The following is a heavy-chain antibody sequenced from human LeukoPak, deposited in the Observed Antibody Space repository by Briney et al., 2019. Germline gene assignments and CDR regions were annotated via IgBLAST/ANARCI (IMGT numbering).Heavy chain of an antibody. J-gene: IGHJ6*02. CDR2: IYYSGST. CDR1: GGSISSSSYY. Sequence: SETLSLTCTVSGGSISSSSYYWGWIRQPPGEGLEWIGSIYYSGSTYYNPSLKSRVTISVDTSKNQFSLRLSSVTAADTAVYYCVGYCSGGSCYNYYYYGMDVWGQETTVTVSS. D-gene: IGHD2-15*01. V-gene: IGHV4-39*01. CDR3: VGYCSGGSCYNYYYYGMDV.